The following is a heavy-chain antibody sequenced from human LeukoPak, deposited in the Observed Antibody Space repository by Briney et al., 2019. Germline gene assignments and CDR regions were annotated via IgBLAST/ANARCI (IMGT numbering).Heavy chain of an antibody. D-gene: IGHD2-15*01. CDR3: AKLVVVANWFDP. Sequence: GGSLRLSCAASGFTFSSCAMSWVRQAPGKGLEWVSAISGSGGSTYYADSVKGRFTISRDNSKNTLYLQMNSLRAEDTAVYYCAKLVVVANWFDPWGQGTLVTVSS. J-gene: IGHJ5*02. V-gene: IGHV3-23*01. CDR2: ISGSGGST. CDR1: GFTFSSCA.